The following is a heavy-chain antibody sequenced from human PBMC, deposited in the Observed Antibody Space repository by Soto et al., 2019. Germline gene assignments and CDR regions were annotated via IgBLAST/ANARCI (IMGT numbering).Heavy chain of an antibody. CDR2: MNPNSGNT. D-gene: IGHD2-2*01. Sequence: ASVKVSCKASGYTFTSYDINWVRQATGQGLEWMGWMNPNSGNTGYAQKFQGRVTMTRNTSISTAYMELSSLRSEDTAVYYCARGGCSSTSCHRSYYYYMDVWGKGTTVTVSS. CDR1: GYTFTSYD. V-gene: IGHV1-8*01. CDR3: ARGGCSSTSCHRSYYYYMDV. J-gene: IGHJ6*03.